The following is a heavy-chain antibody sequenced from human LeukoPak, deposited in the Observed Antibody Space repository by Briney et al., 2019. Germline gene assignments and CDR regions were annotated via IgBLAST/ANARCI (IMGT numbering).Heavy chain of an antibody. J-gene: IGHJ4*02. CDR1: GFTFSYYA. D-gene: IGHD3-22*01. Sequence: GGSLRLSCAASGFTFSYYAMHWVRQAPGKGLEWVSSISSSSSYIYYADSVKGRFTISRDNAKNSLYLQMNSLRAEDTAVYYCASHEYDSSGYEDYWGQGTLVTVSS. CDR3: ASHEYDSSGYEDY. CDR2: ISSSSSYI. V-gene: IGHV3-21*01.